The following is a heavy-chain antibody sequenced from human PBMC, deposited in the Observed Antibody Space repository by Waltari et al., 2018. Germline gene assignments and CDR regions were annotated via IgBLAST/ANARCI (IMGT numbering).Heavy chain of an antibody. D-gene: IGHD1-26*01. CDR1: GYSISSGYY. Sequence: QVQLQESGPGLVKPSETLSLTCAVSGYSISSGYYWGWIRQPPGKGLEWIGSLYHSGSTYYRPSLKSRVTISVETSKNPCSLKLSSVTAADTAVYYCARGIVGVPIDYWGQGTLVTVSS. CDR2: LYHSGST. J-gene: IGHJ4*02. CDR3: ARGIVGVPIDY. V-gene: IGHV4-38-2*01.